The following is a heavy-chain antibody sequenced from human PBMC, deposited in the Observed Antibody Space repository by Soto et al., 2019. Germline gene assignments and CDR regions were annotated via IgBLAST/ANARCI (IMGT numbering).Heavy chain of an antibody. CDR1: GFTFDDYA. J-gene: IGHJ4*02. V-gene: IGHV3-9*01. D-gene: IGHD6-13*01. CDR3: AKDMYGAAAGRNFDY. Sequence: LRLSCAASGFTFDDYAMHWVRQAPGKGLEWVSGISWNSGSIGYADSVKGRFTISRDNAKNSLYLQMNSLRAEDTALYYCAKDMYGAAAGRNFDYWGQGTLVTVSS. CDR2: ISWNSGSI.